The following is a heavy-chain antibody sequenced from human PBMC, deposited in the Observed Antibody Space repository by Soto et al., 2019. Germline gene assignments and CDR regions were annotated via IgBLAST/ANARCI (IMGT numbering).Heavy chain of an antibody. Sequence: GGSLRLSCAASGFTVISNYMSWVRQAPGKGLEWVSVIYIGGSTYYADSVKGRFTISRDNSKNTLYLQMNSLRAEDTAVYYCARDLTSGLDYWGQGTMVTVSS. V-gene: IGHV3-53*01. CDR1: GFTVISNY. CDR2: IYIGGST. CDR3: ARDLTSGLDY. D-gene: IGHD3-16*01. J-gene: IGHJ4*02.